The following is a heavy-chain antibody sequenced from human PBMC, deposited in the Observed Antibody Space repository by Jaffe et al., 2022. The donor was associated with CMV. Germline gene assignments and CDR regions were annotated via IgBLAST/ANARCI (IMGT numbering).Heavy chain of an antibody. J-gene: IGHJ4*02. D-gene: IGHD5-12*01. Sequence: EVHLVESGGGLVQPGGSLRLSCAASGFTFSNYWMHWVRQAPGKGLVWVSRIDSDGSSTSYADSVKGRFLISRDNAKNTLYVLMNSLRDEDTAVYYCARGGYHGQGDHWGQGTLVTVSS. V-gene: IGHV3-74*01. CDR3: ARGGYHGQGDH. CDR2: IDSDGSST. CDR1: GFTFSNYW.